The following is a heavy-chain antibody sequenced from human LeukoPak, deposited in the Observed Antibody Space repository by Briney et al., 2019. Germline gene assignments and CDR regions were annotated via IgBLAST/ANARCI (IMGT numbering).Heavy chain of an antibody. CDR1: ADSINSDTYY. CDR3: ASSERGYYDILTGYLPYYFDY. V-gene: IGHV4-39*01. D-gene: IGHD3-9*01. J-gene: IGHJ4*02. CDR2: INHSGST. Sequence: SETLSLTCSVSADSINSDTYYWRWIRQHPGKGLEWIGEINHSGSTNYNPSLKSRVTISVDTSKNQFSLKLSSVTAADTAVYYCASSERGYYDILTGYLPYYFDYWGQGTLVTVSS.